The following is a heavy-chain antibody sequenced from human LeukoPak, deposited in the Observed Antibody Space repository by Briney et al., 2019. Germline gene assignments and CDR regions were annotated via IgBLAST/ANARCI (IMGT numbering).Heavy chain of an antibody. J-gene: IGHJ6*03. CDR1: GGTFSSYA. V-gene: IGHV1-69*13. D-gene: IGHD6-6*01. CDR3: ASPAGSFIAARPYYYYYMDV. Sequence: ASVKVSCKASGGTFSSYAISWVRQAPGQGLEWMGGIIPIFGTANYAQKFQGRVTITADESTSTAYMELSSLGSEDTAVYYCASPAGSFIAARPYYYYYMDVWGKGTTVTVSS. CDR2: IIPIFGTA.